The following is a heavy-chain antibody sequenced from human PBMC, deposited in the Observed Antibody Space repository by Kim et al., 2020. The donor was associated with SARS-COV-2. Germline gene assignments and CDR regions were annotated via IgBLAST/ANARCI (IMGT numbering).Heavy chain of an antibody. CDR2: ISWNSGSI. CDR3: AKAVFGMDV. CDR1: GFTFDDYA. Sequence: GGSLRLSCAASGFTFDDYAMHWVRQAPGKGLEWVSGISWNSGSIGYADSVKGRFTISRDNAKNSLYLQMNSLRAEDTALYYCAKAVFGMDVWGKGTTVTVSS. J-gene: IGHJ6*04. V-gene: IGHV3-9*01.